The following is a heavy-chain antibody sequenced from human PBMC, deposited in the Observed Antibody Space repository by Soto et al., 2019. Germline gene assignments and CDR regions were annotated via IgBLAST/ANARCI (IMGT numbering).Heavy chain of an antibody. CDR1: GYRFNSYW. Sequence: EVQLVQAGAEVKKPGESLRISCKGSGYRFNSYWISWVRQMPGKGLEWMGRSDPSDSYTNYSPSFQGHVTISADKSISTAYLQWSSLKASDTAMYYCARRTYDSSGYPSGFDYLGQGTLVTVSA. V-gene: IGHV5-10-1*01. J-gene: IGHJ4*02. D-gene: IGHD3-22*01. CDR3: ARRTYDSSGYPSGFDY. CDR2: SDPSDSYT.